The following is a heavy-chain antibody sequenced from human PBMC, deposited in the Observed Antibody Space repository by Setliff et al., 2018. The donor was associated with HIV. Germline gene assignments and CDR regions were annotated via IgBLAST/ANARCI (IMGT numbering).Heavy chain of an antibody. CDR1: GGSISSSRYY. CDR2: IYYSGST. CDR3: ARGPRPVDVDYYYMDV. Sequence: SETLSLTCTVSGGSISSSRYYWGWIRQPPGKGLEWIGTIYYSGSTNYNPSLKSRVTISVDTSKNQFSLKLSSVTAADTAVYYCARGPRPVDVDYYYMDVWGKGTTVTVSS. V-gene: IGHV4-39*07. J-gene: IGHJ6*03.